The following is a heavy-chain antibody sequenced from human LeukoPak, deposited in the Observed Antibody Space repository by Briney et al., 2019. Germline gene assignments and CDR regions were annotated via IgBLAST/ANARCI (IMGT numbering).Heavy chain of an antibody. V-gene: IGHV3-30*04. Sequence: PGGSLRLSCAASGFTFSSYAMHWVRQAPGKGLGWVAVISYDGSNKYYADSVKGRFTIFRDNSKNTLYLQMNSLRAEDTAVYYCARDIPGIAVAGPIDYWGQGTLVTVSS. J-gene: IGHJ4*02. CDR1: GFTFSSYA. CDR2: ISYDGSNK. CDR3: ARDIPGIAVAGPIDY. D-gene: IGHD6-19*01.